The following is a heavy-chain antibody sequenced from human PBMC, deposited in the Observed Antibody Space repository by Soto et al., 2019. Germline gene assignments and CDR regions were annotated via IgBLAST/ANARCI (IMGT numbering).Heavy chain of an antibody. CDR1: GFTFSNFE. CDR2: INTAGSTK. CDR3: PSAECSNPNCFPAYYSYVLDV. D-gene: IGHD2-2*01. V-gene: IGHV3-48*03. J-gene: IGHJ6*02. Sequence: GGSLRLSCAASGFTFSNFEMHWVRQAPGKGLEWVSYINTAGSTKYYAESVKCRFTIARDNARNSLFLQMNSLRAEHTAVYYCPSAECSNPNCFPAYYSYVLDVWAQGTTLTVSS.